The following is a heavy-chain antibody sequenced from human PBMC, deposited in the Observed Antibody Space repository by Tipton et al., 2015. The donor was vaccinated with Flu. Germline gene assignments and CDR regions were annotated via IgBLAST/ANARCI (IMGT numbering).Heavy chain of an antibody. CDR2: IIPIFGTA. D-gene: IGHD5-24*01. CDR3: ARAEMATIRYYYYGMDV. CDR1: GGTFSGYA. J-gene: IGHJ6*02. V-gene: IGHV1-69*12. Sequence: QVQLVQSGAEVKKPGSSVKVSCKASGGTFSGYAISWVRQAPGQGLEWMGGIIPIFGTANYAQKFQGRVTITADESTSTAYMELSSLRSEDTAVYYCARAEMATIRYYYYGMDVWGQGTTVTVSS.